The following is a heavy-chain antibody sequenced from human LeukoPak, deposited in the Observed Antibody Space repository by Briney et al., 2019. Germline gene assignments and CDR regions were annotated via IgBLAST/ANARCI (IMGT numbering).Heavy chain of an antibody. D-gene: IGHD3-10*01. CDR2: IFYSGST. J-gene: IGHJ6*03. Sequence: PSETLSLTCTVSGGSISTSSYYWGWVRQPPGKGLEWIGNIFYSGSTNYNPSLKSRVTISVDTSKNQFSLKLSSVTAADTAVYYCARTTMVRGTYYMDVWGKGTTVTISS. CDR1: GGSISTSSYY. CDR3: ARTTMVRGTYYMDV. V-gene: IGHV4-61*05.